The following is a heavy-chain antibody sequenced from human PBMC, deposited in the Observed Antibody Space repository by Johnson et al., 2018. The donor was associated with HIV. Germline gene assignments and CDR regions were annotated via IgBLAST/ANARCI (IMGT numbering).Heavy chain of an antibody. CDR2: ISNDGNSK. CDR1: GFTFSNYG. D-gene: IGHD6-19*01. CDR3: ASLGDTSGWIVSVDGFDV. J-gene: IGHJ3*01. V-gene: IGHV3-30*19. Sequence: QVQLVESGGGLIQPGGSLRLSCAASGFTFSNYGMHWVRQTPGKGLEWVAVISNDGNSKYYTESLKGRITISRDNSMNTLYLQMNSLRPEDTAVYYWASLGDTSGWIVSVDGFDVWGQGTLVTVSS.